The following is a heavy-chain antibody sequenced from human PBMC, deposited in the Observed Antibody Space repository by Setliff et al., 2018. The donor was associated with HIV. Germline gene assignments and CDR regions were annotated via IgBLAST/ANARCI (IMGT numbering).Heavy chain of an antibody. V-gene: IGHV4-61*02. D-gene: IGHD3-10*01. CDR3: VREGVRRGLGSGSFRYRAYYFDQ. CDR2: IYTSGST. Sequence: PSETLSLTCTVSVGSVSSGNHYWSWIRQPAGKGLEWIGRIYTSGSTNYNPSLKSRVTISVDTSRNQFSLRLNSVTAADTAVYYCVREGVRRGLGSGSFRYRAYYFDQWGQGTLVTVSS. J-gene: IGHJ4*02. CDR1: VGSVSSGNHY.